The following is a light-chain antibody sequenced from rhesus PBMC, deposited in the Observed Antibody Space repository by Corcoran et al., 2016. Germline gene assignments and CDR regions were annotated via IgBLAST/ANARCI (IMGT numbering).Light chain of an antibody. Sequence: QVILTQSPATLSLSPGERATLSCRASQSVSSYLAWYQQKPGQATRLLIYGASSRATGIPDRFSGSGSGTDFTLTISRLEPEDVGVYHCYQHSSGYSFVQGTKVEIK. J-gene: IGKJ2*01. CDR1: QSVSSY. V-gene: IGKV3-10*01. CDR2: GAS. CDR3: YQHSSGYS.